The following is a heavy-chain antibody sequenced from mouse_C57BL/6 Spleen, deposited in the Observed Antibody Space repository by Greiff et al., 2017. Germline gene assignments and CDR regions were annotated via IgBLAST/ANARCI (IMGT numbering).Heavy chain of an antibody. CDR1: GFTFSSYG. CDR2: ISSGGSYT. D-gene: IGHD1-1*01. CDR3: ARGITTVVARYFDV. V-gene: IGHV5-6*01. Sequence: EVQLVESGGDLVKPGGSLKLSCAASGFTFSSYGMSWVRQTPDKRLEWVATISSGGSYTDYPDSVKGRFTISRDNAKNTLYLQMSSMKSEDTAMYYCARGITTVVARYFDVWGTGTTVTVSS. J-gene: IGHJ1*03.